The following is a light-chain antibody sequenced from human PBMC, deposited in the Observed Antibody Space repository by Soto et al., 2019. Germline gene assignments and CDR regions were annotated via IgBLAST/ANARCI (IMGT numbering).Light chain of an antibody. CDR3: SSYTGSSTFV. Sequence: QSVLTQPASVSGSPGQSITISCTGTSSDVGGYDYVSWYQQLPGKAPKLLIYDVNNRPSGVSHRFSGSKSSNTASLTISGLQAEDEADYYCSSYTGSSTFVFGTGTKVTVL. J-gene: IGLJ1*01. CDR2: DVN. CDR1: SSDVGGYDY. V-gene: IGLV2-14*01.